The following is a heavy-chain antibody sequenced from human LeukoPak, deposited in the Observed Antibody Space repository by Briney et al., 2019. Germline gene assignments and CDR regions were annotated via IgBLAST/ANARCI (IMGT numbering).Heavy chain of an antibody. Sequence: GGSLRLSCAASGFTFSSYWMHWVRQAPGKGLVWVSRINSDGSSTSYADSVKGRFTISRDNAKNTLYLQMNSLRAEDTAVYYCARHEGIGDDDAFDIWGQGTMVTVSS. J-gene: IGHJ3*02. V-gene: IGHV3-74*01. CDR3: ARHEGIGDDDAFDI. CDR1: GFTFSSYW. D-gene: IGHD3-10*01. CDR2: INSDGSST.